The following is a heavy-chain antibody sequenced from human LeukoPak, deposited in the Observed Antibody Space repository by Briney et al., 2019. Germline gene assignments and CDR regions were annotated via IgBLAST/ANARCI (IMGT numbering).Heavy chain of an antibody. J-gene: IGHJ4*02. CDR3: AKLVSWYYYDSSGYSNFDY. CDR2: ISSSSSYI. CDR1: GFTFSSYS. Sequence: TGGSLRLSCAASGFTFSSYSMNWVRQAPGKGLEWVSSISSSSSYIYYADSVKGRFTISRDNAKNSLYLQMNSLRAEDTAVYYCAKLVSWYYYDSSGYSNFDYWGQGTLVTVSS. D-gene: IGHD3-22*01. V-gene: IGHV3-21*01.